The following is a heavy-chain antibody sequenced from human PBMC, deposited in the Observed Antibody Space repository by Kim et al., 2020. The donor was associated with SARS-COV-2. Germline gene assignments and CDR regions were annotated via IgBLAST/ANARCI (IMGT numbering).Heavy chain of an antibody. J-gene: IGHJ4*02. CDR3: ARAFSGGRFDY. Sequence: EKYDVESVTGQFTTSRDNAKNSLYLQMNSLGADDTAVYYCARAFSGGRFDYWGQGILVIVSS. V-gene: IGHV3-7*03. CDR2: EK. D-gene: IGHD6-19*01.